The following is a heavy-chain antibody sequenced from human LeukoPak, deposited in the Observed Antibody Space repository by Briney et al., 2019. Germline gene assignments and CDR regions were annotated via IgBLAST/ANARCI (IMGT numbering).Heavy chain of an antibody. V-gene: IGHV3-30*02. CDR1: GFTFSSYG. Sequence: GGSLRLSCAASGFTFSSYGMHWVRQAPGKGLEWVAFIRYDGSNKYYADSVKGRFTISRDNSKNTLYLQMNSLRAEDTAVYYCARVGFYYDSSDYWGQGTLVTVSS. CDR3: ARVGFYYDSSDY. D-gene: IGHD3-22*01. J-gene: IGHJ4*02. CDR2: IRYDGSNK.